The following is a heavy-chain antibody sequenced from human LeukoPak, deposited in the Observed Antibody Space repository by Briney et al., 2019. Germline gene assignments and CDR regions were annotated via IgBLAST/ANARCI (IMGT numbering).Heavy chain of an antibody. CDR1: GFTFSSYA. CDR2: ISGSGGST. D-gene: IGHD6-13*01. CDR3: ANPYSSSWAYFDY. Sequence: GGSLRLSCAASGFTFSSYAMSWVRQAPGKGLEWVSAISGSGGSTYYADSVKGRFTISRDNSKNTLYLQMNSLRAEDTAVYYCANPYSSSWAYFDYWGQGTLVTVSS. V-gene: IGHV3-23*01. J-gene: IGHJ4*02.